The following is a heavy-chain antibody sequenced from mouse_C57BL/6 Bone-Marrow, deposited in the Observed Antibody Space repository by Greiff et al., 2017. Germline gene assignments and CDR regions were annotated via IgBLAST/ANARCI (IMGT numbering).Heavy chain of an antibody. Sequence: VQLQQSGAELARPGASVKMSCKASGYTFTSYTMHWVKQRPGQGLEWIGYINPSSGYTKYKQKFKDKATLTADKSSSTAYMQLSSLTSEDSAVYYCARSTVVAYYFDYWGQGTTLTVSS. CDR2: INPSSGYT. J-gene: IGHJ2*01. D-gene: IGHD1-1*01. V-gene: IGHV1-4*01. CDR1: GYTFTSYT. CDR3: ARSTVVAYYFDY.